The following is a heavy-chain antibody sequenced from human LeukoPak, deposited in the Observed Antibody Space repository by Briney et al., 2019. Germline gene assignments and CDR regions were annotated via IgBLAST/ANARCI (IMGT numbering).Heavy chain of an antibody. D-gene: IGHD3-22*01. Sequence: ASVKVSCKASGYAFTSYGISWVRQAPGQGLEWMGWISAYNGNTNYAQKLQGRVTMTTDTSTSTAYMELRSLRSDDTAVYYCARSDGIVVVTEFDYWGQGTLVTVSS. V-gene: IGHV1-18*01. CDR2: ISAYNGNT. J-gene: IGHJ4*02. CDR1: GYAFTSYG. CDR3: ARSDGIVVVTEFDY.